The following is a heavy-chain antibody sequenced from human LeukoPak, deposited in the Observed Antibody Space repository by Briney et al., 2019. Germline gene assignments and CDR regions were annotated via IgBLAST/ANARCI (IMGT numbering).Heavy chain of an antibody. CDR2: IKQDGSEK. CDR1: GFTFSSYW. Sequence: GGSLRLSCAASGFTFSSYWMSWVRQAPGKGLEWVANIKQDGSEKYYVDSVKGRFTISRDNAKNSLYLQMNSLRAEDTAVYYCARVFGYCSSSACYAASDLWGQGTTVTVSS. J-gene: IGHJ3*01. V-gene: IGHV3-7*03. CDR3: ARVFGYCSSSACYAASDL. D-gene: IGHD2-2*01.